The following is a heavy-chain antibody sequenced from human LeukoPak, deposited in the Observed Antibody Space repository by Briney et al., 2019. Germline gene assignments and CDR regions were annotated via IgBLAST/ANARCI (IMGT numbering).Heavy chain of an antibody. D-gene: IGHD6-6*01. CDR2: INHSGST. CDR1: GGSFSGYC. V-gene: IGHV4-34*01. Sequence: SETLSLTCAVYGGSFSGYCWSWIRQPPGKGLEWIGEINHSGSTSYNPSLKSRVTISVDTSKNQFSLKLSSVTAADTAVYYCARDRYSSSSGLDYWGQGTLVTVSS. J-gene: IGHJ4*02. CDR3: ARDRYSSSSGLDY.